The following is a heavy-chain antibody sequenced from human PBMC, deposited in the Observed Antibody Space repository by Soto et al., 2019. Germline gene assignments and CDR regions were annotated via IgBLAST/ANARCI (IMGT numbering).Heavy chain of an antibody. CDR2: ISWNSGSI. J-gene: IGHJ4*02. Sequence: EVQLVESGGGLVQPGRSLRLSCAASGFTFDDYAMHWVRQAPGKGLEWVSGISWNSGSIGYADSVKGRFTISRDNAKNSLDLQMNSLRAEDTALYYCAKGHYSNYSAHFDYWGQGTLVTVSS. D-gene: IGHD4-4*01. V-gene: IGHV3-9*01. CDR3: AKGHYSNYSAHFDY. CDR1: GFTFDDYA.